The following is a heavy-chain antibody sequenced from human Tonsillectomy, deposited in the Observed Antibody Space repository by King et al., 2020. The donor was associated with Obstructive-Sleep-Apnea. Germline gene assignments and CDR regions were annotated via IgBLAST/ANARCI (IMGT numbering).Heavy chain of an antibody. Sequence: VQLVESGAEVKKPGASVKVSCKASGYAFTSSKINWVRQATGQGLEWMGWMNPNSGNTGYAQKFQGRVTMTRNTSINTAYMELSSLRSEDTAVYYCARVRPHSAIVGYYGMDVWGQGNTV. V-gene: IGHV1-8*01. CDR1: GYAFTSSK. D-gene: IGHD5-18*01. CDR2: MNPNSGNT. CDR3: ARVRPHSAIVGYYGMDV. J-gene: IGHJ6*02.